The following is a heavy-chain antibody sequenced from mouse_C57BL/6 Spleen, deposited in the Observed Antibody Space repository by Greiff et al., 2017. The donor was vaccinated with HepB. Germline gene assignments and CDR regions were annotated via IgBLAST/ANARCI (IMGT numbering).Heavy chain of an antibody. CDR1: GYTFTSYW. CDR2: INPSNGGT. J-gene: IGHJ1*03. D-gene: IGHD4-1*02. Sequence: VKLQQPGTELVKPGASVKLSCKASGYTFTSYWMHWVKQRPGQGLEWIGNINPSNGGTNYNEKFKSKATLTVDKSSSTAYMQLSSLTSEDSAVYYCATLNWPYWYFDVWGTGTTVTVSS. V-gene: IGHV1-53*01. CDR3: ATLNWPYWYFDV.